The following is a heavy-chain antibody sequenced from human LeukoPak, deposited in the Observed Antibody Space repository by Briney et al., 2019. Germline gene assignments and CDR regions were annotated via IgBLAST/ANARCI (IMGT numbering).Heavy chain of an antibody. V-gene: IGHV4-30-4*02. D-gene: IGHD1-14*01. CDR3: ARETGLYYFDY. Sequence: SDTLSLTCTVSGGSISSGDYYWNWIRQPPGKGLEWIGHIYYSGSTYYNPPLKSRVTISVDRSKSQFSLKLSSVTAADTAVYFCARETGLYYFDYWGQGTLVTVSS. CDR1: GGSISSGDYY. J-gene: IGHJ4*02. CDR2: IYYSGST.